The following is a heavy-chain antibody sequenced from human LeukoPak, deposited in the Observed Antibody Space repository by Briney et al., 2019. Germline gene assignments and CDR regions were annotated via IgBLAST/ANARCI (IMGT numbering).Heavy chain of an antibody. V-gene: IGHV3-21*04. CDR3: ARGGYAHYYGMDV. D-gene: IGHD5-18*01. CDR2: ISSGSSYI. J-gene: IGHJ6*02. Sequence: GGSLRLSCAASGFTFRSYSMNWVRQAPGKGLEWVSSISSGSSYIYYADSAKGRFTISRDNSKNTVYLQMNSLRAEDTAVYYCARGGYAHYYGMDVWGQGTTVTVSS. CDR1: GFTFRSYS.